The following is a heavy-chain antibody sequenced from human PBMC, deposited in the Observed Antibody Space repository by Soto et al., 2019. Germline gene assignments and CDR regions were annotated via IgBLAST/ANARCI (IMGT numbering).Heavy chain of an antibody. Sequence: GGSLRLSCSASGFTFSSYAMHWVRQAPGKGLEYVSAISSNGGSTYYADSVKGRFTISRDNSKNTLYLQMSSLRAEDTAVYYCVKDFIQLAAVAGTDVWGQGTTVNVSS. J-gene: IGHJ6*01. CDR1: GFTFSSYA. D-gene: IGHD6-19*01. CDR2: ISSNGGST. CDR3: VKDFIQLAAVAGTDV. V-gene: IGHV3-64D*08.